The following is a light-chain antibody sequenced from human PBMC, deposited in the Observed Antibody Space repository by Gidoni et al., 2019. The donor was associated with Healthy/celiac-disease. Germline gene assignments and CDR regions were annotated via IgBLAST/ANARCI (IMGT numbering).Light chain of an antibody. Sequence: QSALTQPPSVSGSPGQPITISCTGTSSDVGSYNLVSWYQQPPGKAPKLMIYEVSKRPSGVSNRFSGSKSGNTASLTISWLQAEDEADYYCCSYAGSSTRVVFGGGTKLTVL. CDR2: EVS. CDR1: SSDVGSYNL. CDR3: CSYAGSSTRVV. J-gene: IGLJ2*01. V-gene: IGLV2-23*02.